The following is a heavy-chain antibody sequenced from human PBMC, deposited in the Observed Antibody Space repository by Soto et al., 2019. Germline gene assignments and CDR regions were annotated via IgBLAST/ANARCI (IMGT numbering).Heavy chain of an antibody. V-gene: IGHV3-30-3*01. CDR1: GFTFSSYA. Sequence: LRLSCAASGFTFSSYAMHWVRQAPGKGLEWVAVISYDGSNKYYADSVKGRFTISRDNSKNTLYLQMNSLRAEDTAVYYCARGSVQLVSSFDYWGQGTLVTVSS. D-gene: IGHD6-6*01. CDR2: ISYDGSNK. J-gene: IGHJ4*02. CDR3: ARGSVQLVSSFDY.